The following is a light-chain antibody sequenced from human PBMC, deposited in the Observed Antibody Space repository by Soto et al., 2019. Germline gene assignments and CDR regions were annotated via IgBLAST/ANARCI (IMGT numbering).Light chain of an antibody. V-gene: IGLV2-14*01. CDR1: SSDVGGYNY. CDR3: SSYTSSSTLVV. J-gene: IGLJ2*01. CDR2: DVS. Sequence: QSVLTQPASVSGSPGQSITISCTGTSSDVGGYNYVSWYQQHPGKAPKLRIYDVSNRPSGVANRVSGSNSGNTASLTISGLQAEDEADYYCSSYTSSSTLVVFGGGTKLTVL.